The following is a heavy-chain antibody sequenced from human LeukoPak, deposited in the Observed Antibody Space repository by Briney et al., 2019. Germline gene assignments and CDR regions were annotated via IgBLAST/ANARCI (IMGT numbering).Heavy chain of an antibody. J-gene: IGHJ4*02. CDR2: ISSSSSYI. V-gene: IGHV3-21*01. CDR1: GLTFSSYS. D-gene: IGHD5-12*01. Sequence: GGSLRLSCAASGLTFSSYSMNWVRQAPGKGLEWVSSISSSSSYIYYADSVKGRFTISRDNAKNSLYLQMNSLRAEDTAVYYCARGGYSGYHFDYWGQGTLVTVSS. CDR3: ARGGYSGYHFDY.